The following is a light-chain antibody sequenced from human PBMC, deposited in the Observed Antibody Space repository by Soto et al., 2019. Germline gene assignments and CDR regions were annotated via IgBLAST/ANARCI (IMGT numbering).Light chain of an antibody. CDR2: DAS. J-gene: IGKJ5*01. CDR3: QQSNYRTPLT. V-gene: IGKV1-33*01. CDR1: QDITHY. Sequence: IQRTQGRSSLSACLGDRVTMTCQARQDITHYLNWYQQRPVKAPKLLIYDASNLHAGVPSRFSGSGSGTEFSFTINSLQPEDVATYYCQQSNYRTPLTFGQGTRLENK.